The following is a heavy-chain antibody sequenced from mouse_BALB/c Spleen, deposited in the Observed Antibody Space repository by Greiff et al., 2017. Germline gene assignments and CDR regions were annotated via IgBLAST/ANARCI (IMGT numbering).Heavy chain of an antibody. Sequence: EVHLVESGGGLVQPGGSRKLSCAASGFTFSSFGMHWVRQAPEKGLEWVAYISSGSSTIYYADTVKGRFTISRDNPKNTLFLQMTSLRSEDTAMYYCARGARDYWGQGTTLTVSS. CDR1: GFTFSSFG. CDR2: ISSGSSTI. D-gene: IGHD3-3*01. J-gene: IGHJ2*01. V-gene: IGHV5-17*02. CDR3: ARGARDY.